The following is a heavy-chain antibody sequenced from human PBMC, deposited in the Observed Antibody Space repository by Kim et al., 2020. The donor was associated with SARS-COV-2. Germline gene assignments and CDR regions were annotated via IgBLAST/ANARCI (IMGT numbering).Heavy chain of an antibody. Sequence: GGSLRLSCAASGFTFSSYGMHWVRQAPGKGLEWVAVIWYDGSNKYYADSVKGRFTISRDNSKNTLYLQMNSLRAEDTAVYYCARDFGAIAVADHLVDYWGQGSLVTVYS. J-gene: IGHJ4*02. CDR1: GFTFSSYG. D-gene: IGHD6-19*01. CDR2: IWYDGSNK. V-gene: IGHV3-33*01. CDR3: ARDFGAIAVADHLVDY.